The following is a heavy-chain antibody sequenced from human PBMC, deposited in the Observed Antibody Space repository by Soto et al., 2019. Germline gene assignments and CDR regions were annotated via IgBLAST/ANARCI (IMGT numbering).Heavy chain of an antibody. Sequence: GSLRLSCAASGFTFSSYAMSWVRQAPGKGLEWVSAISGSGGSTYYADSVKGRFTISRDNSKNTLYLQMNSLRAEDTAVYYCAIALYSSGWFRYWGQGTLVTVSS. CDR2: ISGSGGST. V-gene: IGHV3-23*01. CDR1: GFTFSSYA. J-gene: IGHJ4*02. CDR3: AIALYSSGWFRY. D-gene: IGHD6-19*01.